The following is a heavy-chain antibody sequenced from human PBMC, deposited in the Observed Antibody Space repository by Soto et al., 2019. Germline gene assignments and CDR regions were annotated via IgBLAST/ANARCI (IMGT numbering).Heavy chain of an antibody. Sequence: SETLSLTCAVYGVSFSGYYWSWIRQPPGKGLEWIGEINHSGSTNYNPSLKSRVTISVDTSKNQFSLKLSSVTAADTAVYYCAELWFGESYWGQGTLVTVS. CDR2: INHSGST. CDR3: AELWFGESY. D-gene: IGHD3-10*01. V-gene: IGHV4-34*01. CDR1: GVSFSGYY. J-gene: IGHJ4*02.